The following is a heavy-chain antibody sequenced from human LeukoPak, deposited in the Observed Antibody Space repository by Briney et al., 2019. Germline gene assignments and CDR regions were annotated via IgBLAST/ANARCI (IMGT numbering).Heavy chain of an antibody. D-gene: IGHD3-22*01. CDR1: GGSITNSNYW. CDR2: IYHTGST. Sequence: SETLSLTCAVSGGSITNSNYWWSCVRQPAGKGLEWIGEIYHTGSTNYNPSLKSRVTISVDKSKNQFSLKLSSVTAADTAVYYCASPPTYYYDSSGYYPWGQGTLVTVSS. J-gene: IGHJ5*02. CDR3: ASPPTYYYDSSGYYP. V-gene: IGHV4-4*02.